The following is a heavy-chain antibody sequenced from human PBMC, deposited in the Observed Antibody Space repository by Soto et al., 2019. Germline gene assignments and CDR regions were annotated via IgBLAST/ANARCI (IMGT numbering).Heavy chain of an antibody. Sequence: QVQLVQSGAEVKKPGDSVKVSCRASGYTFTHYTMHWVRQAPGRSLEWMGWINTGNGDTKYSQEFQGRVTIIRDTSASTAYMDLSSLRSEDTAMYYCARDLYYRTVDFWGQGTMVTVSS. CDR2: INTGNGDT. D-gene: IGHD3-10*01. CDR3: ARDLYYRTVDF. J-gene: IGHJ3*01. CDR1: GYTFTHYT. V-gene: IGHV1-3*04.